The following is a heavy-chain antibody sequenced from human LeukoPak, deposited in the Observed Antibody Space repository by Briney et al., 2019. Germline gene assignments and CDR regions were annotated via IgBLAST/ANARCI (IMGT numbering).Heavy chain of an antibody. V-gene: IGHV3-11*01. CDR3: AKDAYSSSWYVVY. CDR1: GFTFSDYY. CDR2: ISSSGSTI. D-gene: IGHD6-13*01. Sequence: GGSLRLSCAASGFTFSDYYMSWIRQAPGKGLEWVSYISSSGSTIYYADSVKGRFTISRDNAKNSLYLQMNSLRAEDTAVYYCAKDAYSSSWYVVYWGQGTLVTVSS. J-gene: IGHJ4*02.